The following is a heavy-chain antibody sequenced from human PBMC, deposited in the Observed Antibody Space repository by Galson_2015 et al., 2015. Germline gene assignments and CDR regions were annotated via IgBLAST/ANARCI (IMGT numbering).Heavy chain of an antibody. CDR2: INHSGST. J-gene: IGHJ5*02. D-gene: IGHD2-8*01. V-gene: IGHV4-34*01. CDR1: GGSFSGYY. Sequence: SETLSLTCAVYGGSFSGYYWSWIRQPPGKGLEWIGEINHSGSTNYNPSLKSRVTISVDTSKNQFSLKLSSVTAADTAVYYCARGPLMVYARRGVGWFDPWGQGTLVTVSS. CDR3: ARGPLMVYARRGVGWFDP.